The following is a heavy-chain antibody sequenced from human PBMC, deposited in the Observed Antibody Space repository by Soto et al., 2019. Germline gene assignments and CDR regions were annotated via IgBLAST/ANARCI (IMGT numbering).Heavy chain of an antibody. Sequence: GGSLRLSCVASGFSFSRYWMHWVRQAPGKGLEWVSRIKSDGTSTSYADSVKGRLTISRDNAKNTLYLQMDNLRAEDTAVYYCAREGLDTAGFFDIWGQGTMVTVSS. J-gene: IGHJ3*02. D-gene: IGHD6-13*01. CDR2: IKSDGTST. CDR1: GFSFSRYW. V-gene: IGHV3-74*01. CDR3: AREGLDTAGFFDI.